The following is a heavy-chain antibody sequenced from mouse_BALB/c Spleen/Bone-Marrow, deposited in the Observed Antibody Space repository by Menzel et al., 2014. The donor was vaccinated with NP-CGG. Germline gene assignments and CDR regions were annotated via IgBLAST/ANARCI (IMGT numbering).Heavy chain of an antibody. CDR3: ARSGGGYDGFAY. CDR2: INPSTGYT. V-gene: IGHV1-7*01. Sequence: QVQLQQSGAELAKPGASVKMSCKASGYTFTSYWMHWVKQRPGQGLEWIGYINPSTGYTEYNQKFKDKATLTADKSSSTAYVQLSSLTSEESAVYYCARSGGGYDGFAYWGQGTLVTVSA. J-gene: IGHJ3*01. D-gene: IGHD2-2*01. CDR1: GYTFTSYW.